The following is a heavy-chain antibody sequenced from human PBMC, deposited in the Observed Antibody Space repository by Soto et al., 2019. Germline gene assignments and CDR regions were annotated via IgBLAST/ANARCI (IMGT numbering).Heavy chain of an antibody. V-gene: IGHV4-34*01. CDR1: GGSFSGYY. Sequence: SETLSLTCAVYGGSFSGYYWSWIRQPPGKGLEWIGEINHSGSTNYNPSLKSRVTISVDTSKNQFSLKLSSVTAADTAVYYCAGQPTAGSYYDLGPYYYYYAMDVWGPGTTVTVSS. CDR3: AGQPTAGSYYDLGPYYYYYAMDV. CDR2: INHSGST. D-gene: IGHD3-10*01. J-gene: IGHJ6*02.